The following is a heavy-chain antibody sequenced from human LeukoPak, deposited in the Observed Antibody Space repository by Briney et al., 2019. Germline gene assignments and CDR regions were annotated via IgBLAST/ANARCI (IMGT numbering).Heavy chain of an antibody. CDR2: ISGSGGST. CDR3: ATTVTTGGYFDY. J-gene: IGHJ4*02. Sequence: GGSLRLSCAASGFTFSSYAMSWVRQAPGKGLEWVSAISGSGGSTHYADSVKGRFTISRDNSKNTVYLQMNSLRAEDTAVYYCATTVTTGGYFDYWGQGTLVTVS. V-gene: IGHV3-23*01. CDR1: GFTFSSYA. D-gene: IGHD4-17*01.